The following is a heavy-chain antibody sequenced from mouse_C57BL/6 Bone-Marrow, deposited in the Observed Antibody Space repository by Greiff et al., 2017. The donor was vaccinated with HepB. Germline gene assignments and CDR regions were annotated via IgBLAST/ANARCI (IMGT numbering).Heavy chain of an antibody. CDR2: ISGGGGNT. D-gene: IGHD1-1*01. CDR1: GFTFSSYT. Sequence: DVHLVESGGGLVKPGGSLKLSCAASGFTFSSYTMSWVRQTPEKRLEWVATISGGGGNTYYPDSVKGRFTISRDNAKNTLYLQMSSLRSEDTALYYCARLGSSHFDYWGQGTTLTVSS. J-gene: IGHJ2*01. V-gene: IGHV5-9*01. CDR3: ARLGSSHFDY.